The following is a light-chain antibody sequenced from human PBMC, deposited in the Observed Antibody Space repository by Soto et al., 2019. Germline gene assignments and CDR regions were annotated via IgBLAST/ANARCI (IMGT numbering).Light chain of an antibody. J-gene: IGKJ1*01. CDR3: QHYNDYFPT. CDR1: RTISGW. Sequence: DIQMTQPPSTLSASVGDRVTITCRASRTISGWLAWYQQKPGKVPNLLIYKASSLESGVPSRFSGSGSGTEFTLTISGLQPDDFATYYCQHYNDYFPTFGQGTKVDIK. CDR2: KAS. V-gene: IGKV1-5*03.